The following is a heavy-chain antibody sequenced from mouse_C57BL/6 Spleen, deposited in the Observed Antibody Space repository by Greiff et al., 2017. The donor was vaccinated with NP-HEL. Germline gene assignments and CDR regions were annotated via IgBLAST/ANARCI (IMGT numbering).Heavy chain of an antibody. D-gene: IGHD3-3*01. CDR2: ISYSGST. Sequence: VQLQQSGPGMVKPSQSLSLTCTVTGYSITSGYDWHWIRPFPGNKLEWLGYISYSGSTNYNPSLQSRISITHDTSKNHFFLKLNSVTTEDTATYYCSRDRGYAMDYWGQGTSVTVSS. CDR1: GYSITSGYD. J-gene: IGHJ4*01. V-gene: IGHV3-1*01. CDR3: SRDRGYAMDY.